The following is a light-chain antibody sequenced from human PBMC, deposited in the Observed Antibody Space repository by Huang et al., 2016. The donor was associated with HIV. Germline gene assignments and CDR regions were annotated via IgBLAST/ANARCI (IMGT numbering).Light chain of an antibody. J-gene: IGKJ4*01. CDR2: AAS. V-gene: IGKV1-17*03. Sequence: DIQMTKSPSAMSASVGDRVTMSCRASQGISNYVAWCQQKPGKVPKSLIYAASSLQSGVPSRFSGSGSGTEFTLTISSLQPEDFATYYCLQHNSYPLTFGGGTKVEIK. CDR3: LQHNSYPLT. CDR1: QGISNY.